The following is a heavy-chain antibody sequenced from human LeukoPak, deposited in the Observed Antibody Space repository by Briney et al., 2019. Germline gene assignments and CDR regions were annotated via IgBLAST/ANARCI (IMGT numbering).Heavy chain of an antibody. Sequence: GGALRLSCADSGVTFSSYAMSWVRQAPGKGVEWVSAISGSRGSTYYADSVKGRFTISRDNSKNTLYLQMNSLRAEDTAVYYCAKVLRGYFDYWGQGTLVTVSS. CDR3: AKVLRGYFDY. CDR2: ISGSRGST. J-gene: IGHJ4*02. CDR1: GVTFSSYA. V-gene: IGHV3-23*01. D-gene: IGHD3-3*01.